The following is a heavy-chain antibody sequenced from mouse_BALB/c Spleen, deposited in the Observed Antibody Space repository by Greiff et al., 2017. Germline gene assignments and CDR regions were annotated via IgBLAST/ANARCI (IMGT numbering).Heavy chain of an antibody. V-gene: IGHV5-4*02. CDR1: GFTFSDYY. CDR3: AREYGSGRFAY. J-gene: IGHJ3*01. CDR2: ISDGGSYT. D-gene: IGHD1-2*01. Sequence: EVHLVESGGGLVKPGGSLKLSCAASGFTFSDYYMYWVRQTPEKRLEWVATISDGGSYTYYPDSVKGRFTISRDNAKNNLYLQMSSLKSEDTAMYYCAREYGSGRFAYWGQGTLVTVSA.